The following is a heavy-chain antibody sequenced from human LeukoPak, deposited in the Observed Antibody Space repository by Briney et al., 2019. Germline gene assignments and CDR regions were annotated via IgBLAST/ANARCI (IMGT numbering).Heavy chain of an antibody. CDR2: INPSGGST. CDR3: ARFIVGARYP. J-gene: IGHJ5*02. D-gene: IGHD1-26*01. V-gene: IGHV1-46*01. Sequence: ASVKVSCKASGYTFTSYYMHWVRQAPGQGLEWMGIINPSGGSTSYAQKFQGRVTMTRNTSISTAYMELSSLRSEDTAVYYCARFIVGARYPWGQGTLVTVSS. CDR1: GYTFTSYY.